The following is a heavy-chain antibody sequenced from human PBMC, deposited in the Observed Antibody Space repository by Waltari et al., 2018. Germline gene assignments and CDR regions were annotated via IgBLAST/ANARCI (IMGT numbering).Heavy chain of an antibody. D-gene: IGHD3-9*01. J-gene: IGHJ4*02. CDR3: ARLRYFDWSYYFDY. Sequence: EVQLVESGGGLIQPGGSLGLSCAASGFTVSSNYMSWVRQAPGKGLEWVSVIYSGGSTYYADSVKGRFTISRDNSKNTLYLQMNSLRAEDTAVYYCARLRYFDWSYYFDYWGQGTLVTVSS. CDR2: IYSGGST. V-gene: IGHV3-53*01. CDR1: GFTVSSNY.